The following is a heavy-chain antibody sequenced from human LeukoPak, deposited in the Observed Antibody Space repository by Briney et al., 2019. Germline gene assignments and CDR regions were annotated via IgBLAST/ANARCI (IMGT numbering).Heavy chain of an antibody. V-gene: IGHV3-23*01. CDR3: ARDSIEQQRTLGRSTSYYNYYYMGV. CDR2: ISGSGGTT. CDR1: GFTFSNYG. Sequence: GGSLRLSCAASGFTFSNYGMSWVRQAPGKGLEWGSGISGSGGTTYYADSVKGRFTISRDNSKNTLFLQMNSLRAEDTAVYYCARDSIEQQRTLGRSTSYYNYYYMGVWGKGTTVTVSS. D-gene: IGHD6-13*01. J-gene: IGHJ6*03.